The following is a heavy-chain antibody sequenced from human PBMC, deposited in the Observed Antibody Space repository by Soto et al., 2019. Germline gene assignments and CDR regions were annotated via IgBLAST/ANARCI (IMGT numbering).Heavy chain of an antibody. CDR3: ASGLLDTTCIDY. Sequence: SETLSLTCTVSGGSISSSSYYWGWIRQPPGKGLEWIGSIYYSGSTYYNPSLKSRVTISVDTSKNQFSLKLSSVTAADTAVYYCASGLLDTTCIDYWGQGTLVTVSS. J-gene: IGHJ4*02. V-gene: IGHV4-39*01. D-gene: IGHD1-26*01. CDR2: IYYSGST. CDR1: GGSISSSSYY.